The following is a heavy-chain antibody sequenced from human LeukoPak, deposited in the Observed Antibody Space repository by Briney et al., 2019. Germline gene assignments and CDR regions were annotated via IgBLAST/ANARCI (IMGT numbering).Heavy chain of an antibody. D-gene: IGHD2-21*01. J-gene: IGHJ3*02. Sequence: QSGGSLRLSCAASGFTVSSNYMSWVRQAPGKGLEWVSVIYSGGSTYYADSVKGRFTISRDNFKNTLYLQMNSLRAEDTAVYYCATHQSILRWPDAFDIWGQGTMVTVSS. CDR3: ATHQSILRWPDAFDI. CDR2: IYSGGST. CDR1: GFTVSSNY. V-gene: IGHV3-53*01.